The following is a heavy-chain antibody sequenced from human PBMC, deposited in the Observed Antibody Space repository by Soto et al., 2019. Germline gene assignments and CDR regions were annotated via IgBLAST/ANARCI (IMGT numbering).Heavy chain of an antibody. J-gene: IGHJ5*02. CDR2: IYYSGST. Sequence: SETLSLTCTVSGGYISSSSYYWGWIRQPPGKGLEGIGSIYYSGSTYYNPSLKSRVTISVDTSKHQFSLKLSSVTAADTAVYYCASEGLSINWFDPWGQGTLVTVSS. CDR1: GGYISSSSYY. V-gene: IGHV4-39*01. D-gene: IGHD3-16*02. CDR3: ASEGLSINWFDP.